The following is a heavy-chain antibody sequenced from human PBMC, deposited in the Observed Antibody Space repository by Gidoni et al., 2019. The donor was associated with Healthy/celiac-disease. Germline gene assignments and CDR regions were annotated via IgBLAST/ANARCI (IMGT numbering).Heavy chain of an antibody. V-gene: IGHV3-43*01. CDR1: GFTFDDYT. D-gene: IGHD1-26*01. CDR3: AKASGSYWAGYYFDY. Sequence: EVQLVESGGVVVQPGGSLRLSCAASGFTFDDYTMHWVRQAPGKGLEWVSLISWDGGSTYYADSVKGRVTISRDNSKNSLYLQMNSLRTEDTALYYCAKASGSYWAGYYFDYWGQGTLVTVSS. J-gene: IGHJ4*02. CDR2: ISWDGGST.